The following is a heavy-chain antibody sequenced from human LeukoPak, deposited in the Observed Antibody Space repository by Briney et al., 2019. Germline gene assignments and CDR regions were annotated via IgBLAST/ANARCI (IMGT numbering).Heavy chain of an antibody. J-gene: IGHJ5*02. D-gene: IGHD1-26*01. CDR1: GGSISSGSYY. CDR3: ARDSGTPFDP. V-gene: IGHV4-61*02. Sequence: SQTLSLTCTVSGGSISSGSYYWSWIRQPAGKGLEWIGRIYTSGSTNYNPSLKSRVTISVDTSKNQFSLKLSSVTAADTAVYYCARDSGTPFDPWGQGTLVTVSS. CDR2: IYTSGST.